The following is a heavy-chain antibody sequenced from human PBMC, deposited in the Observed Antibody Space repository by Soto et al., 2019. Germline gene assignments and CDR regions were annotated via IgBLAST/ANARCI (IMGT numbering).Heavy chain of an antibody. D-gene: IGHD2-8*01. J-gene: IGHJ3*01. V-gene: IGHV4-31*03. CDR1: AGSISTINYY. Sequence: QVQLQESGPGLVRPSQTLSLTCTVSAGSISTINYYWSWIRQHPEKGLEWIGYISYSGSTFYHSSLKSRVTXSLXTSKKQFSLTLTSVTAADTAVYYCARSAQWDGFDPWGQGTMVTVSS. CDR3: ARSAQWDGFDP. CDR2: ISYSGST.